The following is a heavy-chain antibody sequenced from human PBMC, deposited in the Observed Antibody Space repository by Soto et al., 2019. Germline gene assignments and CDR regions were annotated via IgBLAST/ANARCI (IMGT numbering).Heavy chain of an antibody. J-gene: IGHJ4*02. Sequence: QVQLVQSGAEVKKPGSSVKVSCKASGGTFSSYAISWVRQAPGQGLEWMGGIIPIFGTANYAQKFQGRGTITADESTSPACMELSSLRSEDTAVYYCARDLRGYGSGSYYNADYWGQGTLVTVSS. CDR3: ARDLRGYGSGSYYNADY. D-gene: IGHD3-10*01. CDR1: GGTFSSYA. CDR2: IIPIFGTA. V-gene: IGHV1-69*01.